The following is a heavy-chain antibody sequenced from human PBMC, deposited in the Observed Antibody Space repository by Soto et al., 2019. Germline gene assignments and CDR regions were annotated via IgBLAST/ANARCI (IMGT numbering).Heavy chain of an antibody. V-gene: IGHV4-31*03. D-gene: IGHD2-21*02. CDR1: GGSISSGTSY. CDR2: IYFTGAT. CDR3: ASIPRRGYSYRIDY. Sequence: QVQLQESGPGLVKPSQTLSLTCNVSGGSISSGTSYWTWIRQHPGEGLEWIGHIYFTGATYSNPSLRSRLTMSVDTSKNQFSLKLTSVTAADTVTYYCASIPRRGYSYRIDYWGQGTLVTVSS. J-gene: IGHJ4*02.